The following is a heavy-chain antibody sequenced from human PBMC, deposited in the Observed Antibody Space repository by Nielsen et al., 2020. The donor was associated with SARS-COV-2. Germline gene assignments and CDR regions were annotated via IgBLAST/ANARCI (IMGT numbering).Heavy chain of an antibody. CDR1: GGSISSYY. CDR3: ARARSNWNYPHT. Sequence: SETLSLTCTVSGGSISSYYWSWIRQPPGKGLEWIGYIYYSGSTNYNPSLKSRVTISVDTSKNQFSLKLSSVTAADTAVYYCARARSNWNYPHTWSQGTLVTVSS. J-gene: IGHJ4*02. CDR2: IYYSGST. V-gene: IGHV4-59*08. D-gene: IGHD1-7*01.